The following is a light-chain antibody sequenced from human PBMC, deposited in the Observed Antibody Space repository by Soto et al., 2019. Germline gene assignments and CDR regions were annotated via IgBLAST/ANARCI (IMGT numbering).Light chain of an antibody. Sequence: QSALTLPASVSGSPGQSITISCTGTSSDVGAYNYVSWYQQHPGKAPKLMIFEVSDRPSGVSNRFSGSKSGNTASLTISGLQAEDEADYYCSSYTSSNTLVFGGGTTLTVL. CDR3: SSYTSSNTLV. CDR2: EVS. V-gene: IGLV2-14*01. CDR1: SSDVGAYNY. J-gene: IGLJ2*01.